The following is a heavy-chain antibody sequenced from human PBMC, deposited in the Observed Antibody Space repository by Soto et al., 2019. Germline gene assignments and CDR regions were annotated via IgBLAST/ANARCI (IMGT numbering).Heavy chain of an antibody. V-gene: IGHV3-23*01. Sequence: PGGSLRLSCAASGFTFSSYAITWVRQAPGKGLEWVSAISGSGVSTYYADSVKGRFTISRDNSKNTLYLQMNSLRAEDTAVYYCGMRLRGIPKLVSFDYVGQGTLLTVSS. J-gene: IGHJ4*02. CDR3: GMRLRGIPKLVSFDY. D-gene: IGHD3-10*01. CDR1: GFTFSSYA. CDR2: ISGSGVST.